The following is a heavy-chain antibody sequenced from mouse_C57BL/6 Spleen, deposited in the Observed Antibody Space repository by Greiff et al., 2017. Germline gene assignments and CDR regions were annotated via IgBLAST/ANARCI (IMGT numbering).Heavy chain of an antibody. CDR2: IYPGDGET. Sequence: QVQLQESGAELVKPGASVTLSCKASGYAFSSYWMNWVKQRPRKGLEWIGKIYPGDGETNYNGKFKDKATLTADKSSSTAYMQLSSLTSEDSAVYFCARVDYGSSWYFCGWGTGATGT. D-gene: IGHD1-1*01. V-gene: IGHV1-80*01. CDR3: ARVDYGSSWYFCG. CDR1: GYAFSSYW. J-gene: IGHJ1*03.